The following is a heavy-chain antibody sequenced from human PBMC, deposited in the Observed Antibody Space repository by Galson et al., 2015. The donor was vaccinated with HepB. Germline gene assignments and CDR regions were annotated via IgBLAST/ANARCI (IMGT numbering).Heavy chain of an antibody. D-gene: IGHD2-21*02. Sequence: TWVRQAPGQGLEWMGWINVYKGYTTYAQKFQGRVTMTRDTSTGTAYMVLRSLRSDDTAVYYCARAYMVTTKNWFDPWGQGTLVTVSA. CDR2: INVYKGYT. V-gene: IGHV1-18*01. CDR3: ARAYMVTTKNWFDP. J-gene: IGHJ5*02.